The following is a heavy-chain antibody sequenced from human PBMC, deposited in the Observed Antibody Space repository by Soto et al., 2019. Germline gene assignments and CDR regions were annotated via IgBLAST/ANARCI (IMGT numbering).Heavy chain of an antibody. CDR1: GAPISTGNW. CDR3: ARHSSYYYDSSAYYDS. V-gene: IGHV4-4*02. J-gene: IGHJ5*01. Sequence: QVHLQESGPRLVQSSGTLSLTCGVSGAPISTGNWWTWVRQPPGKGLEWIGEIYHGGNTNYRPSLKSRVTISVDKSKNQFSLRLCSVTAADTAVYYCARHSSYYYDSSAYYDSWGQGTLVTVSS. D-gene: IGHD3-22*01. CDR2: IYHGGNT.